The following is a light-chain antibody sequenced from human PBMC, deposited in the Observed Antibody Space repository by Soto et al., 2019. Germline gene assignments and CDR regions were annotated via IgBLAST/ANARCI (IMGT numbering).Light chain of an antibody. CDR3: CSYTSINTFV. CDR2: DVS. CDR1: SSDVGGFKY. Sequence: QSALTQPASVSGSPGQSITISCTGTSSDVGGFKYVSWYQQHPGKAPKLMIYDVSNWPSGASNRFSGSKSGNTASLTISGLQAEYEADYYCCSYTSINTFVFGSGTKVTVL. V-gene: IGLV2-14*01. J-gene: IGLJ1*01.